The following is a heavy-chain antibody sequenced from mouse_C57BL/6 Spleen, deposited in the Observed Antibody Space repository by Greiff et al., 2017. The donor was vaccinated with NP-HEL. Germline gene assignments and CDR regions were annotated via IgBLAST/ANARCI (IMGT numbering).Heavy chain of an antibody. CDR2: INPSTGGT. J-gene: IGHJ3*01. V-gene: IGHV1-42*01. Sequence: VQLKQSGPELVKPGASVKISCKASGYSFTGYYMNWVKQSPEKSLEWIGEINPSTGGTTYNQKFKAKATLTVDKSSSTAYMQLKSLTSEDSAVYYCARNLAWFAYWGQGTLVTVSA. CDR1: GYSFTGYY. CDR3: ARNLAWFAY.